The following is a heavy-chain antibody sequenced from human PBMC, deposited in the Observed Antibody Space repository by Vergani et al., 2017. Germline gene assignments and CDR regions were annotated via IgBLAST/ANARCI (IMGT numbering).Heavy chain of an antibody. CDR2: IYTSGST. V-gene: IGHV4-4*07. Sequence: QVQLQESGPGLVKPSETLSLTCTVSGGSISSYYWSWIRQPAGKGLEWIGRIYTSGSTNYNPSLKSRVTMSVDTSKNQFSLKLSSVTAADTAVYYCARDRRGATNNYYYYGMDVWGQGTTVTVSS. J-gene: IGHJ6*02. CDR3: ARDRRGATNNYYYYGMDV. CDR1: GGSISSYY. D-gene: IGHD1-26*01.